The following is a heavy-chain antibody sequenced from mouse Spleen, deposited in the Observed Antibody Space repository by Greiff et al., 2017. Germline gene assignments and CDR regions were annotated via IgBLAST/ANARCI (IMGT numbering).Heavy chain of an antibody. J-gene: IGHJ4*01. Sequence: VQLQQSGTVLARPGASVKMSCKASGYTFTSYWMHWVKQRPGQGLEWIGAIYPGNSDTSYNQKFKGKAKLTAVTSTSTAYMELSSLTNEDSAVYYCTRKPLYYGCDYAMDYWGQGTSVTVSS. D-gene: IGHD1-2*01. V-gene: IGHV1-5*01. CDR1: GYTFTSYW. CDR3: TRKPLYYGCDYAMDY. CDR2: IYPGNSDT.